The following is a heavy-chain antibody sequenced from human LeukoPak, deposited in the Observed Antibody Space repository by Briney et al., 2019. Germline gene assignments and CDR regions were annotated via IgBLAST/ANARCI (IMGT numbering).Heavy chain of an antibody. CDR2: IIPILGIA. CDR1: GGTFSSYA. Sequence: ASVKVSCKASGGTFSSYAISWVRQAPGQGLEWMGRIIPILGIANYAQKFQGRVTITADKSTSTAYMELSSLRSADTAVYYCARAGYSSSWYFDLWGRGTLVTVSS. CDR3: ARAGYSSSWYFDL. J-gene: IGHJ2*01. D-gene: IGHD6-13*01. V-gene: IGHV1-69*04.